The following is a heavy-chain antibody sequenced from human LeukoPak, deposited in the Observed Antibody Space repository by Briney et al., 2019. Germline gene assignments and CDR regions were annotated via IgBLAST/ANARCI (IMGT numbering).Heavy chain of an antibody. CDR3: ARDLGNSGYGCDC. D-gene: IGHD5-12*01. J-gene: IGHJ4*02. CDR2: ISYGGSAI. V-gene: IGHV3-48*01. CDR1: GFIFSKYS. Sequence: GGSLRLSCAASGFIFSKYSMDWFRQAPGKGLEWVAYISYGGSAIYYADSVKGRFTISRDDDKNSLYLHMNSLRAEDTAVYYCARDLGNSGYGCDCWGQGTLVTVSS.